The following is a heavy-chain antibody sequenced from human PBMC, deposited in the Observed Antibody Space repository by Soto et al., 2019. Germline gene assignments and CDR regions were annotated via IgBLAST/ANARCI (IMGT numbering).Heavy chain of an antibody. Sequence: EVQLLESGGGLVQPGGSLRLSCVASGIIFGSYDMSWVRQAPGKGLEWVSAVRVSGSRTFYADSVRGRFTISRDNSKNTLYLQMNSLRAEDTAVYYCAQFHGLGIYSPWFDPWGQGTLITVSS. CDR1: GIIFGSYD. J-gene: IGHJ5*02. V-gene: IGHV3-23*01. CDR3: AQFHGLGIYSPWFDP. D-gene: IGHD3-10*01. CDR2: VRVSGSRT.